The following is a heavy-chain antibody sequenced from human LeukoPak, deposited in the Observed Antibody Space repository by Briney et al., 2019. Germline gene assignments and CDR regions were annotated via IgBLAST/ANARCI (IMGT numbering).Heavy chain of an antibody. CDR3: AREDSSSGWVDAFDI. Sequence: GGSLRLSCAASGFTFSSYSITWVRQAPGKGLDWVSSISGNSGFIYYADSVKGRFTISRDSAKNSLYLQMNSLRAEDTAVYYCAREDSSSGWVDAFDIWGQGTMVTVSS. CDR2: ISGNSGFI. D-gene: IGHD6-19*01. V-gene: IGHV3-21*01. J-gene: IGHJ3*02. CDR1: GFTFSSYS.